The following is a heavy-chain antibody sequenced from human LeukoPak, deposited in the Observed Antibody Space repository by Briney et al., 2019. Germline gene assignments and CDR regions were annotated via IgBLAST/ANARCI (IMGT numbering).Heavy chain of an antibody. V-gene: IGHV1-69*05. CDR2: IIPIFGTA. CDR1: GGTFSSYA. CDR3: ALTTFSSSGISYWFAP. D-gene: IGHD6-6*01. Sequence: ASVKVSCKASGGTFSSYAISWVRQAPGQGLEWMGGIIPIFGTANYAQKFQGRVTITTDESTSTAYMELSSLRSEDTAVYYCALTTFSSSGISYWFAPWGQGTPVTVSS. J-gene: IGHJ5*02.